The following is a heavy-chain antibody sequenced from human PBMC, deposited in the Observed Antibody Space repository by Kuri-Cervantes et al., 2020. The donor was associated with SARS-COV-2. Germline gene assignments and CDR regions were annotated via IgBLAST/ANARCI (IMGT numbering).Heavy chain of an antibody. Sequence: GGSLRLSCAASGFTFSSYTMNWVRQAPGKGLALVSYISFSSSVIYYADSVRGRFTVSRDNAKQSVYLQMDSLRAEDTAVYYCATPRNFWSGPFDYWGQGTRVTVSS. J-gene: IGHJ4*02. D-gene: IGHD3-3*01. CDR2: ISFSSSVI. CDR1: GFTFSSYT. V-gene: IGHV3-48*01. CDR3: ATPRNFWSGPFDY.